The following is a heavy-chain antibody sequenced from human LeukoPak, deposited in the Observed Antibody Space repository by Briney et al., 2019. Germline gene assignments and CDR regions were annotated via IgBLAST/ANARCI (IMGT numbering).Heavy chain of an antibody. J-gene: IGHJ4*02. CDR1: GGSFSGYY. Sequence: SETLSLTCAVYGGSFSGYYWSWIRQPPGKGLEWIGEINHSGSTNYNPSLKSRVAISVDTSKNQFSLKLSSVTAADTAVYYCARGGGIQLWLRGFDYWGQGTLVTVSS. CDR3: ARGGGIQLWLRGFDY. CDR2: INHSGST. D-gene: IGHD5-18*01. V-gene: IGHV4-34*01.